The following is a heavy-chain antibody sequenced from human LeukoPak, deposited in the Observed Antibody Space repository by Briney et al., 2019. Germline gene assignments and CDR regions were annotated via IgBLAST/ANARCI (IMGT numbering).Heavy chain of an antibody. V-gene: IGHV1-2*02. Sequence: GASVKVSCKASGYTFTGYYMHRVRQAPGQGLEWMGWINPNSGGTNYAQKFQGRVTMTRDTSISTAYMELSRLRSDDTAVYYCARDSVDTIFGIPRYCWFDPWGQGTLVTVSS. CDR3: ARDSVDTIFGIPRYCWFDP. D-gene: IGHD3-3*01. J-gene: IGHJ5*02. CDR1: GYTFTGYY. CDR2: INPNSGGT.